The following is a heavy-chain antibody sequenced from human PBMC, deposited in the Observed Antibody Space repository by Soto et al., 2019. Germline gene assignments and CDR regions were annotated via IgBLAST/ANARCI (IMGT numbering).Heavy chain of an antibody. Sequence: QLQLQESGSGLVKPSQTLSLTCAVSGGSISSGGYSWSWIRQPPGKGLEWIGYIYHSGSTYYNPSLKSRVPISVDRSKNQFSLKLSSVTAADTAVYYWAGGIAVAGRVGWFDPWGQGTLVTVSS. J-gene: IGHJ5*02. CDR3: AGGIAVAGRVGWFDP. D-gene: IGHD6-19*01. V-gene: IGHV4-30-2*01. CDR1: GGSISSGGYS. CDR2: IYHSGST.